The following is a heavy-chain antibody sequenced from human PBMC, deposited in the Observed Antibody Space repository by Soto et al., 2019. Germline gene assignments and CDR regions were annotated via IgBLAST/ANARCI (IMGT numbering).Heavy chain of an antibody. CDR3: AKDGVELLWFGPATYGMDV. Sequence: HPGGSLRLSCAASGFTFSSYAMSWVRQAPGKGLEWVSAISGSGGSTYYADSVKGRFTISRDNSKNTLYLQMNSLRAEDTAVYYCAKDGVELLWFGPATYGMDVWGQGTTVTVSS. CDR1: GFTFSSYA. D-gene: IGHD3-10*01. J-gene: IGHJ6*02. V-gene: IGHV3-23*01. CDR2: ISGSGGST.